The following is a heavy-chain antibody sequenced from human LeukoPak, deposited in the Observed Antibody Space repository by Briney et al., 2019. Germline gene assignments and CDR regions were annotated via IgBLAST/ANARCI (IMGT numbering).Heavy chain of an antibody. D-gene: IGHD3-22*01. V-gene: IGHV3-74*01. J-gene: IGHJ6*03. CDR2: INSDGSST. Sequence: GGSLRLSCAASGFTFSSYWMHWVRQAPGKGLVWVSRINSDGSSTSYADSVKGRFTISRDNAKNTLYLQMNSLRAEDTAVYYCARGTGYYDSRGYSSYYYMDVWGKGTTVTVSS. CDR3: ARGTGYYDSRGYSSYYYMDV. CDR1: GFTFSSYW.